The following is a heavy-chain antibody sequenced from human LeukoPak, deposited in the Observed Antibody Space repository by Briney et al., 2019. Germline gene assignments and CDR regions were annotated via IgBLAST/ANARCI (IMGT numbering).Heavy chain of an antibody. Sequence: GGSLRLSCAASGFTFSSYWMHWVRQAPGKGLVWGSRIKSDGKTNYADSVKGRFTISRDNAKNTVSLQMSSLRAEDTGVYYCARAPSEIGGYYPEYFRHWGQGTLVTVSS. CDR2: IKSDGKT. V-gene: IGHV3-74*01. D-gene: IGHD3-22*01. J-gene: IGHJ1*01. CDR3: ARAPSEIGGYYPEYFRH. CDR1: GFTFSSYW.